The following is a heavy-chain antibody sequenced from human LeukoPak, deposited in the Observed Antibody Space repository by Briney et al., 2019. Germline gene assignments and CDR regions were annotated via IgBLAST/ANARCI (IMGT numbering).Heavy chain of an antibody. D-gene: IGHD1-1*01. CDR3: ARDNCDY. CDR1: GYTFTSYD. J-gene: IGHJ4*02. CDR2: INPSGGST. Sequence: VSVKVSCKASGYTFTSYDINWVRQAPGQGLEWMGIINPSGGSTSYAQKFQGRVTMTRDTSTSTVYMELSSLRSEDTAVYYCARDNCDYWGQGTLVTVSS. V-gene: IGHV1-46*01.